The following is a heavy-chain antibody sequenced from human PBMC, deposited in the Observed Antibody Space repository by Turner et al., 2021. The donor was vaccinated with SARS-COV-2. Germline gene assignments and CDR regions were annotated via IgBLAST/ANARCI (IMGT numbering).Heavy chain of an antibody. D-gene: IGHD3-22*01. V-gene: IGHV3-30*18. CDR2: ISYDGSNK. CDR3: AKTIGSYYDSSDYYQYFDY. Sequence: AQLVESGGGVVQPGRSLRLSCAASGFTFSTYGMHWVRQAPGKGLEWVALISYDGSNKYYADSVKGRFTISRDNSKNTLYLQMNSLGAEDTAVYYCAKTIGSYYDSSDYYQYFDYWGQGTLVTVSS. J-gene: IGHJ4*01. CDR1: GFTFSTYG.